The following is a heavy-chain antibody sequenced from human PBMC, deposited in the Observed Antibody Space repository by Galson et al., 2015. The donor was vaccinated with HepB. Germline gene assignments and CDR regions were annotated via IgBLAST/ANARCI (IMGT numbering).Heavy chain of an antibody. V-gene: IGHV3-30*18. D-gene: IGHD3-10*01. CDR3: AKEPGPRASPWYFDL. CDR1: GFVFSECG. Sequence: SLRLSCAASGFVFSECGMHWVRQPPGKALEWVAVVAHDGTVQYYADSVKGRFTVSRDNSKNTMYLQLNSPRPEDAGLYYCAKEPGPRASPWYFDLWGRGTLVTVSS. J-gene: IGHJ2*01. CDR2: VAHDGTVQ.